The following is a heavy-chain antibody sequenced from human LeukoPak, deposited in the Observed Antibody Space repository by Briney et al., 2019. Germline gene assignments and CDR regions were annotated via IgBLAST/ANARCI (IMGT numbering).Heavy chain of an antibody. CDR2: IYYSGST. CDR3: ARHRKLYCSGGSCYYYYGMDV. V-gene: IGHV4-59*08. D-gene: IGHD2-15*01. Sequence: SKTLSLTCTVSGGSISSYYWSWIRQPPGKGLEWIGYIYYSGSTNYNPSLKSRVTISVDTSKNQFSLKLSSVTAADTAVYYCARHRKLYCSGGSCYYYYGMDVWGQGTTVTVSS. CDR1: GGSISSYY. J-gene: IGHJ6*02.